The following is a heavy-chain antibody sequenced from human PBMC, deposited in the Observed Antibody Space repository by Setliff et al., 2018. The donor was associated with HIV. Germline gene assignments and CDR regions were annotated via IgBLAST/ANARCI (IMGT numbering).Heavy chain of an antibody. V-gene: IGHV4-34*01. CDR1: GGSSSGYY. CDR2: INHSGST. J-gene: IGHJ6*02. Sequence: PSETLSLTCDVYGGSSSGYYWSWIRQSPGKGLEWIGEINHSGSTNYNPSLNSRVAISVDTSKNQLSLKVSSVTAADTAVYYCARGGRRRGFYYFGLDVWGQGTTVTVS. D-gene: IGHD3-10*01. CDR3: ARGGRRRGFYYFGLDV.